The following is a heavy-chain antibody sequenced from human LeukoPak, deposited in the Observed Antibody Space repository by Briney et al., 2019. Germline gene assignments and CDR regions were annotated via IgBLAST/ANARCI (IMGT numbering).Heavy chain of an antibody. V-gene: IGHV1-69*06. D-gene: IGHD6-19*01. Sequence: ASVKVSCKASGGTFNNYAINWVRQAPGQGLEWMGGIIPIFGAANYAQKFQGRVTITADKSTSTAYMELSSLRSEDTAVYYCAREWNSSGWYGYFQHWGQGTLVTVSS. CDR3: AREWNSSGWYGYFQH. J-gene: IGHJ1*01. CDR1: GGTFNNYA. CDR2: IIPIFGAA.